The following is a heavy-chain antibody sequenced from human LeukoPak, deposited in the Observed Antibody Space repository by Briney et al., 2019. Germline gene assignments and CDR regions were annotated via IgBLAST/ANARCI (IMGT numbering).Heavy chain of an antibody. CDR2: IRSKANSYST. CDR1: GFTFCGSA. CDR3: TRHFRTFPFGELLSDYYYGMDA. J-gene: IGHJ6*02. D-gene: IGHD3-10*01. V-gene: IGHV3-73*01. Sequence: PGGSLKLSCAASGFTFCGSAMHWVRQASREGLGWVGRIRSKANSYSTAYAASVEGRFTISRDESKNTAYLQMNSLKTEDPAVYHCTRHFRTFPFGELLSDYYYGMDAWGQGTTVTVSS.